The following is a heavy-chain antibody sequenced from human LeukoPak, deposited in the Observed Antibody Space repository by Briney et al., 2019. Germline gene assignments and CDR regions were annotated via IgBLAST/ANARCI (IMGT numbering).Heavy chain of an antibody. D-gene: IGHD3-22*01. CDR1: GGSISSGDYY. CDR2: IYYSGST. V-gene: IGHV4-30-4*01. CDR3: ARTYYYDSSGYLFDI. J-gene: IGHJ3*02. Sequence: TLSLTCTVSGGSISSGDYYWSWIRQPPGTGLEWIGYIYYSGSTYYNPSLKSRVTISVDTSKNQFSLKLSSVTAADTAVYYCARTYYYDSSGYLFDIWGQGTMVTVSS.